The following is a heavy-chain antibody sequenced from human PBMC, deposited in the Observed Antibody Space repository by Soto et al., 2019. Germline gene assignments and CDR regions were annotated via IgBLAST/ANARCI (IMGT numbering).Heavy chain of an antibody. CDR1: GFTFSSYA. CDR2: ISGSGGST. D-gene: IGHD6-6*01. Sequence: GGSLRLSCAASGFTFSSYAMSWVRQAPGKGLEWVSAISGSGGSTYYADSVKGRFTISRDHSKNTLYLQMNSLRAEDTAVYYCAKDDSSEYSSSSEYYYYYGMDVWGQGTTVTVSS. J-gene: IGHJ6*02. V-gene: IGHV3-23*01. CDR3: AKDDSSEYSSSSEYYYYYGMDV.